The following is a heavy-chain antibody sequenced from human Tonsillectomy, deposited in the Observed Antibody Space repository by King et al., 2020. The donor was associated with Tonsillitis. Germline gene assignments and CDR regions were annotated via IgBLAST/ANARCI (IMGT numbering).Heavy chain of an antibody. V-gene: IGHV1-46*03. CDR1: GYTFTSYY. CDR2: INPNDSTT. D-gene: IGHD6-13*01. J-gene: IGHJ6*02. CDR3: ARDAQPSSYSSYGMDV. Sequence: QLVQSGAEVKKPGASVKVSCKASGYTFTSYYMHWVRQAPGQGLEWMGIINPNDSTTIYAQKFQGRVTMTRDTSTSTVYMELSSLRSEDTAVYYCARDAQPSSYSSYGMDVWGQGTTVTVSS.